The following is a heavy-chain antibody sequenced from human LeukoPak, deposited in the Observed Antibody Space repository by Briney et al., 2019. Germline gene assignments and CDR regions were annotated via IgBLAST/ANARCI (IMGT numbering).Heavy chain of an antibody. V-gene: IGHV4-59*08. D-gene: IGHD2-8*01. CDR2: IHYSGSS. CDR1: GGSISDFY. Sequence: SETLSLTCSVSGGSISDFYWNWIRQSPEKGLEWIGNIHYSGSSIYNPSLMSRVSMSIDTSMKQFFLKLTSVTAADTAVYYCVLAPNSNWFDFWGQGILVTVSS. CDR3: VLAPNSNWFDF. J-gene: IGHJ5*01.